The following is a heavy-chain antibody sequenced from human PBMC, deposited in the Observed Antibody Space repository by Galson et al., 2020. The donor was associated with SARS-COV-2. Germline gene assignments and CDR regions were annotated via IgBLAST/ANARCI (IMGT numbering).Heavy chain of an antibody. CDR2: ISGSGGST. J-gene: IGHJ4*02. Sequence: GGSLRLSCAASGFTFSSYAMSWVRQAPGKGLEWVSAISGSGGSTYYADSVKGRFTISRDNSKNTLYLQMNSLRAEDTAVYYCAKDPGGAWELPIDYWGQGTLVTVSS. CDR3: AKDPGGAWELPIDY. V-gene: IGHV3-23*01. D-gene: IGHD1-26*01. CDR1: GFTFSSYA.